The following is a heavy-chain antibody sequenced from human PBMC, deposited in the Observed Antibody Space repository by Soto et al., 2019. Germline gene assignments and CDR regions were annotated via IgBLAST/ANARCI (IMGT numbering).Heavy chain of an antibody. CDR1: GLTFSNYW. V-gene: IGHV3-7*01. CDR2: INQDGSES. CDR3: ARPARECSSPGCAN. Sequence: EVQLVESGGGLVQPGGSLRLSCVVSGLTFSNYWMSWVRQAPGMGLEWVANINQDGSESYYVDSVKGRFTISRDNAKNSLYLQMTSLRAEDTAVYYCARPARECSSPGCANWGQGTLVTVSS. J-gene: IGHJ4*02. D-gene: IGHD2-2*01.